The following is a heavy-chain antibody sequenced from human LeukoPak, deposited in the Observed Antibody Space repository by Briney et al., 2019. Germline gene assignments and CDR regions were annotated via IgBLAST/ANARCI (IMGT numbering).Heavy chain of an antibody. CDR2: IKQDGSEK. Sequence: PGGSLRLSCAASGFTFSSYWMSWVRQAPGKGLEWVANIKQDGSEKYYVDSVKGRFTISRDNAKNSLYLQMNSLRAEDTAVYYCARDLGIAAATSTDYWGQGTLVTVSS. V-gene: IGHV3-7*01. CDR3: ARDLGIAAATSTDY. CDR1: GFTFSSYW. J-gene: IGHJ4*02. D-gene: IGHD6-13*01.